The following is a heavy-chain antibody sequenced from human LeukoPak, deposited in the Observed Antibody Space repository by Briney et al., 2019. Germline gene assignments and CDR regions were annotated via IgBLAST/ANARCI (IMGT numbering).Heavy chain of an antibody. Sequence: SQTLSLTCTVSGGSISSGDYYWSWIRQPPGKSLEWIGYIYYSGSTYYNPSLKSRVTISVDTSKNQFSLKLSSVTAADTAVYYCARDRGRFGDWDTNWYFDLWGRGTLVTVSS. V-gene: IGHV4-30-4*01. CDR3: ARDRGRFGDWDTNWYFDL. J-gene: IGHJ2*01. CDR1: GGSISSGDYY. CDR2: IYYSGST. D-gene: IGHD3-10*01.